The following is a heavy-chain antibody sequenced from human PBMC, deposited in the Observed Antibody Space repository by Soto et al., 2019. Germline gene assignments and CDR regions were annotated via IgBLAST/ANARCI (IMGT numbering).Heavy chain of an antibody. V-gene: IGHV1-18*01. Sequence: QVLLVQSEGEVKKPGAAVRVSCKTSGYTFTNFNINWVRQAPGQGLEWLGWISTYNGNKNYAQKVQDRVTMTTDTSTGTAYLELRSLRSDDTAVYYCAREGAMRPRLIWFDYWGQGTLVSVSS. CDR1: GYTFTNFN. J-gene: IGHJ4*02. CDR2: ISTYNGNK. CDR3: AREGAMRPRLIWFDY. D-gene: IGHD3-10*01.